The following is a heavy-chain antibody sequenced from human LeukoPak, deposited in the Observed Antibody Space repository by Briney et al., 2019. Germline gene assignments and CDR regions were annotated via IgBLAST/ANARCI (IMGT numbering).Heavy chain of an antibody. D-gene: IGHD2-21*01. CDR1: GFTFSAYA. Sequence: GSLRPSCAASGFTFSAYAMSWVRQAPGKGLEWVSAISGSGGSTYYADSVKGRFTISRDNSKNTLDLQMNSLRAEDTAVYYCAKGGLAERFDSWGQGTLVTVSS. CDR3: AKGGLAERFDS. CDR2: ISGSGGST. J-gene: IGHJ4*02. V-gene: IGHV3-23*01.